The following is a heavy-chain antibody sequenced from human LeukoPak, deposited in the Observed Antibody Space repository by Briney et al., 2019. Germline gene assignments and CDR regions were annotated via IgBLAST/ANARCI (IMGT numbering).Heavy chain of an antibody. J-gene: IGHJ4*02. CDR1: GYTFTGYY. Sequence: ASVEVSCKASGYTFTGYYMHWVRQAPGQGLEWMGWINPNSGGTNYAQKFQGRVTMTRDTSISTAYMELSRLRSDDTAVYYCAGGFWSGYYYYFDYWGQGTLVTVSS. CDR2: INPNSGGT. V-gene: IGHV1-2*02. CDR3: AGGFWSGYYYYFDY. D-gene: IGHD3-3*01.